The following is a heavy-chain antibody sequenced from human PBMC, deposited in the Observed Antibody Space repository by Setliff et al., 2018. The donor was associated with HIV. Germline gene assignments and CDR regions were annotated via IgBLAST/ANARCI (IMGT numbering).Heavy chain of an antibody. D-gene: IGHD5-12*01. CDR2: IKSPEDKT. CDR1: GLTSNYYW. V-gene: IGHV3-74*01. CDR3: HSGYDTEEQSYFDY. J-gene: IGHJ4*02. Sequence: PGGSLRLSCAASGLTSNYYWMHWVRQAPGKGLVWVSRIKSPEDKTDYADSVKGRFTISRDNAKNTLYLQMNSLRAEDTGVYYCHSGYDTEEQSYFDYWGQGTLVTVSS.